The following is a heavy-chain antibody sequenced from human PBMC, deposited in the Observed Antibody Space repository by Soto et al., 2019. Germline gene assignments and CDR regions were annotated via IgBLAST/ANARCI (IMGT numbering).Heavy chain of an antibody. Sequence: QLQLQESGPGLVKPSETLSLTCTVSGGSISSSSYYWGWIRQPPGKGLEWIGSIYYSGSTYYNPSLKSRVTISVDTSKNQFSLKLSSVTAADTAVYYCAGKTSGLAAAVETFDYWGQGTLVTVSS. CDR1: GGSISSSSYY. CDR2: IYYSGST. D-gene: IGHD6-13*01. CDR3: AGKTSGLAAAVETFDY. V-gene: IGHV4-39*01. J-gene: IGHJ4*02.